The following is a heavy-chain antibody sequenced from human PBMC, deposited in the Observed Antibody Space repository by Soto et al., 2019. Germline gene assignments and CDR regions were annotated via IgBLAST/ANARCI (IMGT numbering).Heavy chain of an antibody. J-gene: IGHJ4*02. Sequence: VQLVESGGGVVQPGRSLRLSCAASGFTFSSYGMRWVRQAPGKGLEWVAVISYDGSNKYYADSVKGGLTISRDNYTNRLYLQMISMRADDTTVYYCAKMAIAARQPVDYWGQGTLVTVSS. CDR2: ISYDGSNK. CDR3: AKMAIAARQPVDY. CDR1: GFTFSSYG. D-gene: IGHD6-6*01. V-gene: IGHV3-30*18.